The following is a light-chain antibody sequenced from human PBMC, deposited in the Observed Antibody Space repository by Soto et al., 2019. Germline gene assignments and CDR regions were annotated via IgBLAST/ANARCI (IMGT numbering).Light chain of an antibody. CDR2: LIT. CDR3: SSYAGNNNLV. CDR1: SSDIGGYNY. V-gene: IGLV2-8*01. J-gene: IGLJ3*02. Sequence: QSVLTQPPSASGSPGRSVTISCTGTSSDIGGYNYVSWYQQHPGEAPKLIIYLITKRPSGVPDRFSGSRSGNTASLTVSGLRTEDEADYYCSSYAGNNNLVFGGGTKLTVL.